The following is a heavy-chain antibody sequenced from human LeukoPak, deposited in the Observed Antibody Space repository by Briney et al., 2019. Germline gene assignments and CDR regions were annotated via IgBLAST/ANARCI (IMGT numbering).Heavy chain of an antibody. Sequence: GGSLRLSCAASGFIFNNYWMSWVRQAPGKGPEWVANIKEDGYEKYYVESVKGRFTISRDNTKNSLYLQMNSLRAEDTAIYYCTRDYRGTFDYWGQGTLVTVSS. CDR1: GFIFNNYW. J-gene: IGHJ4*02. CDR3: TRDYRGTFDY. CDR2: IKEDGYEK. D-gene: IGHD1-26*01. V-gene: IGHV3-7*03.